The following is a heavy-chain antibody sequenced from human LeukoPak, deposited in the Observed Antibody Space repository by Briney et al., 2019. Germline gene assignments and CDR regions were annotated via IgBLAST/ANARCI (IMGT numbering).Heavy chain of an antibody. CDR1: GYTFTSYY. V-gene: IGHV1-69*13. Sequence: ASVKVSCKASGYTFTSYYMHWVRRAPGQGLEWMGGIIPIFGTANYAQKFQGRVTITADESTSTAYMELSSLRSEDTAVYYCARRTSGSDYWGQGTLVTVSS. D-gene: IGHD3-10*01. CDR3: ARRTSGSDY. J-gene: IGHJ4*02. CDR2: IIPIFGTA.